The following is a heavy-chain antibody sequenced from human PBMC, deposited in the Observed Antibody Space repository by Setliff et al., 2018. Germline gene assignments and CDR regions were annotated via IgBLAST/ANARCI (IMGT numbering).Heavy chain of an antibody. D-gene: IGHD2-21*01. CDR2: LSFAGDA. V-gene: IGHV4-39*07. Sequence: SETLSLTCTVSGDSISGGYYYWAWIRQTPGKGLEWVGSLSFAGDAYYNPSLKSRVTISVDTSKNQFSLRLTSVTAADTAVYCCASQRLARYFASWGQGILVTVSS. CDR3: ASQRLARYFAS. CDR1: GDSISGGYYY. J-gene: IGHJ4*02.